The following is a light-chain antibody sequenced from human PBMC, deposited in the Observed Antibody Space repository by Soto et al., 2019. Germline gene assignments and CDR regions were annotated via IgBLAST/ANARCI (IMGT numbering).Light chain of an antibody. V-gene: IGKV1-39*01. CDR1: QSIGRN. J-gene: IGKJ1*01. CDR2: AAS. CDR3: QQSYNTPWT. Sequence: DIQMTQSPSSLFASVGDRVTITCRSSQSIGRNLNWYLQKPGKAPKLLVYAASLLHTGVPSRFSGGGSGTAFTLTISSLQPEDSATYYCQQSYNTPWTFGQGTNVDIK.